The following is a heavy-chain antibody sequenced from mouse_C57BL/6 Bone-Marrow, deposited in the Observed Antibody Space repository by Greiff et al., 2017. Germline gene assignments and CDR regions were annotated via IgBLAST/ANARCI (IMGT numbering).Heavy chain of an antibody. Sequence: VQLLQSGAELARPGASVKMSCKASGYTFTSYTMHWVKQRPGQGLEWIGYLNPSSGYTKYNQKFKDKAPLTADKSSSTVYMQLSSLTSEDSAVYYCARSSITTAYYFDYWGQGTTLTVSS. CDR2: LNPSSGYT. J-gene: IGHJ2*01. CDR1: GYTFTSYT. CDR3: ARSSITTAYYFDY. V-gene: IGHV1-4*01. D-gene: IGHD1-1*01.